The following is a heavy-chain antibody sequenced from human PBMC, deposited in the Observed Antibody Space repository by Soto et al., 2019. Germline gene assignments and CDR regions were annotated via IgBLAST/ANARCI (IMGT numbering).Heavy chain of an antibody. J-gene: IGHJ3*02. CDR3: ARDTRRTTYYGSGSSIGSRAFDI. D-gene: IGHD3-10*01. Sequence: SETLSLTCAVYGGSFSGYYWSWIRQPPGKGLEWIGEINHSGSTNYNPSLKSRVTISVDTSKNQFSLKLSSVTAADTAVYYCARDTRRTTYYGSGSSIGSRAFDIWGQGTMVTVSS. CDR1: GGSFSGYY. CDR2: INHSGST. V-gene: IGHV4-34*01.